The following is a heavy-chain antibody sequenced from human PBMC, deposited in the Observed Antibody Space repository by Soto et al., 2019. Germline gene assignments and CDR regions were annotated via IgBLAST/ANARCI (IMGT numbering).Heavy chain of an antibody. CDR3: ARDRTPWTGDESFGADDYYTMDV. CDR2: ISGYNGNT. V-gene: IGHV1-18*04. J-gene: IGHJ6*02. CDR1: GYTFNNFG. D-gene: IGHD2-2*02. Sequence: ASVKVSCKTSGYTFNNFGVTWVRQAPGQGLEWTGWISGYNGNTHYVEKFQGRVTMTTDTSTSTAYMELRSLRFDDTAVYFCARDRTPWTGDESFGADDYYTMDVWGQGTAVTVSS.